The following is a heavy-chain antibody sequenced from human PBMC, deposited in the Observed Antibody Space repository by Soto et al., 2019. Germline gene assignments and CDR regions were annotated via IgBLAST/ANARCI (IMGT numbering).Heavy chain of an antibody. CDR2: INPNSGGT. D-gene: IGHD6-13*01. Sequence: ASVKVSCKASGYTFTGYYMHWVRQAPGQGLEWMGWINPNSGGTNYAQKFQGWVTMTRDTSISTAYMELSRLRSDDTAVYYCAREQRGGEQQPYFDIWGQGTMVTVSS. J-gene: IGHJ3*02. V-gene: IGHV1-2*04. CDR3: AREQRGGEQQPYFDI. CDR1: GYTFTGYY.